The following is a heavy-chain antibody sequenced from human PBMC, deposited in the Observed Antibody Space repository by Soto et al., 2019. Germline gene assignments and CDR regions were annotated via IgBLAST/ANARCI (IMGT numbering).Heavy chain of an antibody. J-gene: IGHJ4*02. Sequence: GASVKVSCKASGYTFTSYYMHWVRQAPGQGLEWMGIINPSGGSTSYAQKSQGRVTMTRDTSTSTVYMELSSLRSEDTAVYYCASSSGTHLGAFDYWGQGTLVTVSS. CDR3: ASSSGTHLGAFDY. D-gene: IGHD1-7*01. CDR1: GYTFTSYY. V-gene: IGHV1-46*03. CDR2: INPSGGST.